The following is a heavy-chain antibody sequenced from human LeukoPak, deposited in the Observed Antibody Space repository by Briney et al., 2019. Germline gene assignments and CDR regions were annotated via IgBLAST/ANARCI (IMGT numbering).Heavy chain of an antibody. J-gene: IGHJ4*02. CDR2: INSDGSIT. D-gene: IGHD5-12*01. Sequence: GRSLRLSCAASGFTFSSYWMHWVRQAPGKGLMWVSRINSDGSITNYADSVKGRFTISRDNAKNTLYLQMNSLRAEDTAVYYCARVRATFSPHFDNWGQGTLVTVSS. V-gene: IGHV3-74*01. CDR3: ARVRATFSPHFDN. CDR1: GFTFSSYW.